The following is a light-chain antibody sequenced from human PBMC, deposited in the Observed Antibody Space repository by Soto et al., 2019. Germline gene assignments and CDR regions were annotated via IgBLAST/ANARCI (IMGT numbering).Light chain of an antibody. CDR3: QQNYSGPPP. V-gene: IGKV1-39*01. J-gene: IGKJ3*01. Sequence: DIQMTQSPSSLSASIGDRVTITCRASQRINSYLNWYQQKPGTAPKLLIYDASNLQSGVPSRFSGSGSGTDFTLTISSLQPEDFATYYCQQNYSGPPPFGPGTNVDIK. CDR1: QRINSY. CDR2: DAS.